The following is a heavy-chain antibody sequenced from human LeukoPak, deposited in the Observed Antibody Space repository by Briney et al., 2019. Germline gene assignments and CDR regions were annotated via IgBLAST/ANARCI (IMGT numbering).Heavy chain of an antibody. Sequence: SISSYYWSWIXQPAGKGLEWIGRIYTSGSTNYNPSLKSRVTMSVDTSKNQFSLKLSSVTAADTAVYYCAREAWWRAFDIWGQGTMVTVSS. CDR2: IYTSGST. CDR1: SISSYY. J-gene: IGHJ3*02. V-gene: IGHV4-4*07. D-gene: IGHD2-15*01. CDR3: AREAWWRAFDI.